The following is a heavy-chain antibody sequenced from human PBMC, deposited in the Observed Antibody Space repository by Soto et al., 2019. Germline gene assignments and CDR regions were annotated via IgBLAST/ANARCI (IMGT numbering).Heavy chain of an antibody. J-gene: IGHJ5*02. D-gene: IGHD3-3*01. CDR2: INHTGGT. CDR3: ATRITVFGLLIPPFDP. CDR1: GYSISSGYS. V-gene: IGHV4-28*01. Sequence: TLSLTCGVSGYSISSGYSWGWIRQPPGKGLEWIGEINHTGGTHYNPSLKSRVTMSVDTSKNQFSLRLSSVTAADTAIYYCATRITVFGLLIPPFDPWGQGTQVTVSS.